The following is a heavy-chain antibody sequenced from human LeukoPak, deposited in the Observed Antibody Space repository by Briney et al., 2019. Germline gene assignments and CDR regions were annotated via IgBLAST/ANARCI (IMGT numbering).Heavy chain of an antibody. D-gene: IGHD1-7*01. CDR2: IYYSGST. CDR1: GGSISSSSYY. CDR3: AISDIHWNYVRPFDY. Sequence: PSETLSLTCTVSGGSISSSSYYWGWIRQPPGKGLEWIGSIYYSGSTYYNPSLKSRVTISVDTSKNQFSLKLSSVTAADAAVYYCAISDIHWNYVRPFDYWGQGTLVTVSS. V-gene: IGHV4-39*01. J-gene: IGHJ4*02.